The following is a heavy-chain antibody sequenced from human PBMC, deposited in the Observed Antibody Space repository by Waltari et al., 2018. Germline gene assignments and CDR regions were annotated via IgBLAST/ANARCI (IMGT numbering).Heavy chain of an antibody. CDR2: ITTTSNYI. V-gene: IGHV3-21*01. CDR1: GFTFSIYS. Sequence: EVQLVESGGGLVKPGGSLRLSCAASGFTFSIYSMHWVRQAPGKGREWVSSITTTSNYIDFADSVRGRFTISRDNAKNSVFLQMNSLRAEDTAVYYCARGSGWNPNFDYWGQGALVTVSS. J-gene: IGHJ4*02. D-gene: IGHD6-19*01. CDR3: ARGSGWNPNFDY.